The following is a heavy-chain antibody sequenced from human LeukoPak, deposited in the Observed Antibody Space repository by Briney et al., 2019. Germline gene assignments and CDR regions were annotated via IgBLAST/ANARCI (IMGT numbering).Heavy chain of an antibody. D-gene: IGHD2-15*01. J-gene: IGHJ4*02. CDR2: ISYDGSKK. CDR1: GFTFSRYA. Sequence: PGGSLRLSCSASGFTFSRYAMHWVRQAPGKGLEWVAVISYDGSKKYYADSVKGRFTISRDYSKNTLYVQMNSLTVEDTAVYYCARSEWWSSWEVLDPYFVHWGQGTLVTVSS. CDR3: ARSEWWSSWEVLDPYFVH. V-gene: IGHV3-30*03.